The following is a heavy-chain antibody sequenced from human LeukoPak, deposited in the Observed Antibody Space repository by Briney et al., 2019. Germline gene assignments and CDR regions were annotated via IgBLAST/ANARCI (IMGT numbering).Heavy chain of an antibody. CDR3: ARVYPPSVLVPVVTARGQGKAGATKYWYFDL. J-gene: IGHJ2*01. CDR1: GYTFTSYY. V-gene: IGHV1-69*13. D-gene: IGHD2-21*02. CDR2: IIPIFGTA. Sequence: ASVKVSCKASGYTFTSYYMRWVRQAPGQGLEWMGGIIPIFGTANYAQKFQGRVTITADESTSTAYMELSSLRSEDTAVYYCARVYPPSVLVPVVTARGQGKAGATKYWYFDLWGRGTLVTVSS.